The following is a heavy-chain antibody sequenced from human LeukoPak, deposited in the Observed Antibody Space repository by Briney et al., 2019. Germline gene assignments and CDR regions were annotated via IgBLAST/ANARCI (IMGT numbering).Heavy chain of an antibody. CDR1: GYTFTGYY. V-gene: IGHV1-2*02. CDR2: INPNSGGT. J-gene: IGHJ4*02. D-gene: IGHD2-2*01. Sequence: ASVKVSCKASGYTFTGYYMHWVRQAPGQGLEWMGWINPNSGGTNYAQKFQGRVTMTRDTSISTAYMELSRLRSDDTAVYYCARDGGYCGSTSCYQVYWGQGTLVTVSS. CDR3: ARDGGYCGSTSCYQVY.